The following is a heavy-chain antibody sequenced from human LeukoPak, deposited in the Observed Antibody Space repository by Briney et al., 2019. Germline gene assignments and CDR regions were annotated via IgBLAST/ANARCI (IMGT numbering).Heavy chain of an antibody. CDR2: ISYDGSNK. D-gene: IGHD6-19*01. J-gene: IGHJ4*02. CDR3: AREDTRIAVAGTGSDY. CDR1: GFTFSSYA. Sequence: GRSLRLSCAASGFTFSSYAMHWVRQAPGKGLEWVAVISYDGSNKYYADSVKGRFTISRDNSKNTLYLQMNSLRAEDTAVYYCAREDTRIAVAGTGSDYWGQGTLVTVSS. V-gene: IGHV3-30-3*01.